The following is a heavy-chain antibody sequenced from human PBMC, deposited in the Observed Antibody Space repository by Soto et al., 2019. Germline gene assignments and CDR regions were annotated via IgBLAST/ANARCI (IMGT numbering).Heavy chain of an antibody. Sequence: GGSLRLSCAASGFTFSSYGMHWVRQAPGKGLEWVAVISYDGSHKYYADSVKGRFTISRDNSKNTLYLQMNSLRAEDTAIYYCAKNYDSSGYYYAADYWGQGTLVTVSS. D-gene: IGHD3-22*01. CDR3: AKNYDSSGYYYAADY. CDR1: GFTFSSYG. J-gene: IGHJ4*02. V-gene: IGHV3-30*18. CDR2: ISYDGSHK.